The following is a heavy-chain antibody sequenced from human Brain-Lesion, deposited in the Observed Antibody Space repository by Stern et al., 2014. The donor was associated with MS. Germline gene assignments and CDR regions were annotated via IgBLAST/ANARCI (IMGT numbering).Heavy chain of an antibody. J-gene: IGHJ5*02. Sequence: QVQLVESGPGLVKPSETLSLTCTVAGGSVSSTSYAWAWIRQPPGKGLEWMGTIYYSGNTYYRPSLKSRLTISLDTSKNQFFLQLRSVTAADTAVYYCAGEEDIRYCSGGSCTGNWFDPWGQGTLVTVSS. CDR3: AGEEDIRYCSGGSCTGNWFDP. D-gene: IGHD2-15*01. CDR2: IYYSGNT. CDR1: GGSVSSTSYA. V-gene: IGHV4-39*01.